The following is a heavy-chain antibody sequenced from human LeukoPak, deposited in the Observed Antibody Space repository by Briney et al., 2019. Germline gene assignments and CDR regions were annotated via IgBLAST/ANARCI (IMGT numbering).Heavy chain of an antibody. Sequence: GGSLRLSCAASGFTFSSYEMNWVRQAPGKGLEWVSYISSSGSTIYYADSVKGRFTISRDNAKNSLYLQMNSLRAEDTAVYYCARGGFSSIWSKSWGQGTLVTVSS. CDR1: GFTFSSYE. D-gene: IGHD6-13*01. V-gene: IGHV3-48*03. CDR3: ARGGFSSIWSKS. CDR2: ISSSGSTI. J-gene: IGHJ4*02.